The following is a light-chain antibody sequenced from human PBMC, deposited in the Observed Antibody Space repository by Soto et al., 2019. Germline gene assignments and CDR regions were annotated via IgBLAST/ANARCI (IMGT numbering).Light chain of an antibody. Sequence: QLVLTQPPSASGTPGQRVTISCSGSSSNIGSNTVNWYQQPPGTAPKLLMYSNNQRPSGVPDRFSGSKSGTSASLAISGLQSEDEADYYCAAWDDSLNGPVFGGGTKLTVL. CDR1: SSNIGSNT. J-gene: IGLJ2*01. V-gene: IGLV1-44*01. CDR3: AAWDDSLNGPV. CDR2: SNN.